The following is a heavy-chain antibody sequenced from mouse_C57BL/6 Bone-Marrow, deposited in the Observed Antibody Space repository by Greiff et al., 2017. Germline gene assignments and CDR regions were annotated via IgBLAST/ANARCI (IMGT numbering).Heavy chain of an antibody. D-gene: IGHD2-4*01. CDR3: GRICYDCDWCAY. V-gene: IGHV2-9-1*01. CDR2: IWTGGGT. J-gene: IGHJ3*01. Sequence: QVQLKESGPGLVAPSQSLSITCTVSGFSLTSYAISWVRQPPGKGLEWLGVIWTGGGTNCNSALKSSLSICKVNSKCPVFSKMSSLQTDDTARDYCGRICYDCDWCAYWGQGTLVTVSA. CDR1: GFSLTSYA.